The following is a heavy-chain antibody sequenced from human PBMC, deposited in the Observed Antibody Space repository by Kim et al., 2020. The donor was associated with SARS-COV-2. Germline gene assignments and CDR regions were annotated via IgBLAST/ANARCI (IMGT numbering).Heavy chain of an antibody. D-gene: IGHD2-15*01. Sequence: GNGNTKYSQKFQGRVTITRDTSASTAYMELSSLGSEDTAVYYCASWSTPGWGQGTLVTVSS. CDR3: ASWSTPG. CDR2: GNGNT. J-gene: IGHJ4*02. V-gene: IGHV1-3*01.